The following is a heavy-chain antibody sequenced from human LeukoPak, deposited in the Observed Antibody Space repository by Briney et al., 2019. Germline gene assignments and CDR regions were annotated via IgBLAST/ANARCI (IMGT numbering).Heavy chain of an antibody. CDR1: GYTFTSYD. CDR3: ARGRPYDSSGYYDY. Sequence: ASVKVTCKASGYTFTSYDINWVRQATGQGLEWMGWMNPNSGNTGYAQKFQGRVTMTRNTSISTAYMELSSLRSEDTAVYYCARGRPYDSSGYYDYWGQGTLVTVSS. CDR2: MNPNSGNT. V-gene: IGHV1-8*01. J-gene: IGHJ4*02. D-gene: IGHD3-22*01.